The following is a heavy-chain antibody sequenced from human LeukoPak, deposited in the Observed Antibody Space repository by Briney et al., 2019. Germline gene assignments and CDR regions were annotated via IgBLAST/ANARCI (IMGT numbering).Heavy chain of an antibody. V-gene: IGHV3-11*01. CDR1: GFTFSDYY. CDR3: ASSSYDSSGYYPDY. D-gene: IGHD3-22*01. Sequence: SGGSLRLSCAASGFTFSDYYMSWIRQAPGKGLEWVSYISSSGSTIYYADSVKGRFTISRDNAKNSLYLRMNSLRAEDTAVYYCASSSYDSSGYYPDYWGQGTLVTVSS. J-gene: IGHJ4*02. CDR2: ISSSGSTI.